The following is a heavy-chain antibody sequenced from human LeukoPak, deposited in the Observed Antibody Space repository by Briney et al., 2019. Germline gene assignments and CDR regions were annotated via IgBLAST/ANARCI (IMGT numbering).Heavy chain of an antibody. J-gene: IGHJ3*02. CDR3: ARPLWFGVGDAFDI. V-gene: IGHV4-39*07. Sequence: SETLSLTCTVSGGSISSNNYYWGWIRQPPGKGLEWIGNIYYSGSTYYSPSLKSRVTISVDTSKNQFSLKLSSVTAADTAVYYCARPLWFGVGDAFDIWGQGTMATVSS. D-gene: IGHD3-10*01. CDR1: GGSISSNNYY. CDR2: IYYSGST.